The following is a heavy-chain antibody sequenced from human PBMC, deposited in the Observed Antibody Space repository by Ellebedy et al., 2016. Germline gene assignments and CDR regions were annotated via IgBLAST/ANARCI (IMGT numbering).Heavy chain of an antibody. D-gene: IGHD2-21*02. CDR2: INAGNGNT. CDR1: GYTFTSYA. CDR3: AVAECGGDCYAIDY. J-gene: IGHJ4*02. V-gene: IGHV1-3*01. Sequence: ASVKVSCKASGYTFTSYAMHWVRQAPGQRLEWMGWINAGNGNTEYSQKFQGRVTITRDTSASTAYMELSSLRSEDTAVYYCAVAECGGDCYAIDYWGQGTLVTVSS.